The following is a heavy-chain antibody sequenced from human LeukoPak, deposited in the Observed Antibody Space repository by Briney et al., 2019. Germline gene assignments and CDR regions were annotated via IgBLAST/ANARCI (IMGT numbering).Heavy chain of an antibody. Sequence: ASVMVSCKASGGTFSSYAISWVRQAPGQGLEWMGGIIPIFGTANYAQKFQGRVTITADESTSTAYMELSSLRSEDTAVYYCARGWDTAMAHFDYWGQGTLVTVSS. CDR3: ARGWDTAMAHFDY. D-gene: IGHD5-18*01. CDR2: IIPIFGTA. J-gene: IGHJ4*02. CDR1: GGTFSSYA. V-gene: IGHV1-69*13.